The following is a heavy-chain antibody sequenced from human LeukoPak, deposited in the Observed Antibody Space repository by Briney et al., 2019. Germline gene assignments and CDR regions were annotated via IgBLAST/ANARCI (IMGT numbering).Heavy chain of an antibody. D-gene: IGHD1-26*01. Sequence: PGGSLRLSCAASGFTFSSYSMNWVRQAPGKGLEWVSSISSSSSYIYYADSVKGRFTISRDNAKNSLYLQMNSLRAEDTAVYYCARGSGSYEAFDIWGQGTMVTVSS. CDR2: ISSSSSYI. J-gene: IGHJ3*02. CDR1: GFTFSSYS. V-gene: IGHV3-21*01. CDR3: ARGSGSYEAFDI.